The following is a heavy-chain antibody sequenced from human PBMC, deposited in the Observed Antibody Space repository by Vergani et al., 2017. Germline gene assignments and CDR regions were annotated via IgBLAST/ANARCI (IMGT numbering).Heavy chain of an antibody. V-gene: IGHV3-23*01. D-gene: IGHD6-19*01. J-gene: IGHJ3*02. CDR2: ISTSGGST. Sequence: EVQLLESGGGLVQPGGSLRLSCAASGFTFSSYAMSWVRQAPGKGLEWVSVISTSGGSTYYADSVKGRFTISRDNSKNTLFLHMNSLRPEDTAVYYCAKVGRSEVAGTFGAFDIWGQGTMVTVSS. CDR3: AKVGRSEVAGTFGAFDI. CDR1: GFTFSSYA.